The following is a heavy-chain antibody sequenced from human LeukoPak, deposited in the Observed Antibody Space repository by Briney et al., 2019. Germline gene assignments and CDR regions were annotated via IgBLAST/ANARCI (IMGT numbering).Heavy chain of an antibody. CDR3: ARGGYCSSTSCYSHDAFDI. Sequence: YSXNWVRQAPGKGLEWVSSISSSSSYIYYADSVKGRFTISRDNAKNSLYLQMNSLRAEDTAVYYCARGGYCSSTSCYSHDAFDIWGQGTMVTVSS. CDR2: ISSSSSYI. CDR1: YS. J-gene: IGHJ3*02. D-gene: IGHD2-2*01. V-gene: IGHV3-21*01.